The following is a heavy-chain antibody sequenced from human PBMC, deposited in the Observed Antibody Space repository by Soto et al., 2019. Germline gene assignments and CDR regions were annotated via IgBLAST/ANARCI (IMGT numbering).Heavy chain of an antibody. V-gene: IGHV4-38-2*02. J-gene: IGHJ5*02. CDR1: GYSITNGYY. Sequence: SETLSLTCAVSGYSITNGYYWGWVRQPPGKGLECIWRIYHSGNTSYNPSLRSRVTMSVDTSKNQFSLRLSSVTAADTAVYYCAREMTTVTTDNWFDPWGQGTLVTVSS. CDR2: IYHSGNT. CDR3: AREMTTVTTDNWFDP. D-gene: IGHD4-17*01.